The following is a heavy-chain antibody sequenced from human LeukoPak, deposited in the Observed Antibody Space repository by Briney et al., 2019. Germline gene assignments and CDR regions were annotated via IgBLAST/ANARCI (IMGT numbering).Heavy chain of an antibody. V-gene: IGHV4-34*01. Sequence: KPSETLSLTCAVYGGSFSGYYWSWLRQPPGKGLEWIGEINHSGSTNYNPSLKSRVTISVDTSKNQFSLKLSSVTAADTAVYYCARGNYGGHFYYYYGMDVWGQGTTVTVSS. CDR2: INHSGST. CDR3: ARGNYGGHFYYYYGMDV. D-gene: IGHD4-23*01. CDR1: GGSFSGYY. J-gene: IGHJ6*02.